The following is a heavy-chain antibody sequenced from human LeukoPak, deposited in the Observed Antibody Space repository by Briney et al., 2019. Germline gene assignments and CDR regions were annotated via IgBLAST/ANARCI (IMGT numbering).Heavy chain of an antibody. Sequence: GGSLRLSCAASGSTFSNAWMSWVRQAPGKGLEWVGRIKSKTDGGTTDYAAPVKGRFTISRDDSKNTLYLQMNSLRAEDTAVYNCARDLGQYYDTSDNWFDPWGQGTLVTVSS. V-gene: IGHV3-15*05. D-gene: IGHD3-22*01. CDR3: ARDLGQYYDTSDNWFDP. CDR1: GSTFSNAW. CDR2: IKSKTDGGTT. J-gene: IGHJ5*02.